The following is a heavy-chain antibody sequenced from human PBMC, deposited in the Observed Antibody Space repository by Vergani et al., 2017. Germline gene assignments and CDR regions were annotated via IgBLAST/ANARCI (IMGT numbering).Heavy chain of an antibody. CDR1: GYSFSDYW. CDR2: IYPGDSDT. D-gene: IGHD2/OR15-2a*01. CDR3: ARRGTRREYVSL. Sequence: EGQLVQSGAEVTKPGESLKISCKGSGYSFSDYWIAWVRQMPGKGLEWMGIIYPGDSDTRYSPSFQGQVTITVDKSISTAYLQWSSRKAADTAIYYCARRGTRREYVSLWGRGTLVAVSS. V-gene: IGHV5-51*01. J-gene: IGHJ2*01.